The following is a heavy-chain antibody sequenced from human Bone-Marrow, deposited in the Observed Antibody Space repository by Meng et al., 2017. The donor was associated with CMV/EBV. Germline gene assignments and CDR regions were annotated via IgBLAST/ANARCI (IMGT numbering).Heavy chain of an antibody. Sequence: WAVSGIPFSRGWMSWVRQAPGMGLEWVGRLKSAGGGGTADYVAPVKGRLTISRDDSKNMLYLQMSRLKTEDTAVYYCVWLSQERTLGFWGQGTLVTVSS. CDR2: LKSAGGGGTA. J-gene: IGHJ4*02. CDR1: GIPFSRGW. D-gene: IGHD6-19*01. V-gene: IGHV3-15*01. CDR3: VWLSQERTLGF.